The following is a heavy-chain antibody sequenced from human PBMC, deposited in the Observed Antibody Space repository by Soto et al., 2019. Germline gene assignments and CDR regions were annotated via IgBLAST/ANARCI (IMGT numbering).Heavy chain of an antibody. D-gene: IGHD3-10*01. CDR3: ARAFDPNYYGSGSSYFDY. J-gene: IGHJ4*02. CDR1: GGTFSSYA. Sequence: QVQLVQSGAEVKKPGSSVKVSCKASGGTFSSYAISWVRQAPGQGLEWMGGIRPIFGTANYAQKFQGSVTISADESTSTAYMELSSLRSEDTAVYYCARAFDPNYYGSGSSYFDYWGQGTLVTVSS. V-gene: IGHV1-69*12. CDR2: IRPIFGTA.